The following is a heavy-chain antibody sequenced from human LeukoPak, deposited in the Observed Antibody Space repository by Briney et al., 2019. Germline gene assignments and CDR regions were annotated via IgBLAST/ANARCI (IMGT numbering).Heavy chain of an antibody. CDR1: GGSFSGYY. Sequence: SETLSLTCAVYGGSFSGYYWSWIRQPPGKGLEWIGEINHSGSTNYNPSLKSRVTISVDTSKNQFSLKLSSVTAADTAVYYCARVAMVRATTKRAYYYYMDVWGKGTTVTVSS. J-gene: IGHJ6*03. D-gene: IGHD3-10*01. CDR2: INHSGST. V-gene: IGHV4-34*01. CDR3: ARVAMVRATTKRAYYYYMDV.